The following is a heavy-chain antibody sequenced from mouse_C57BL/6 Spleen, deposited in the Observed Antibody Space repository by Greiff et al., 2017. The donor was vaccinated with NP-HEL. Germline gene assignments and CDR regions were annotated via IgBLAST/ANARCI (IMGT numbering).Heavy chain of an antibody. CDR1: GYTFTDYE. Sequence: VKLQESGAELVRPGASVTLSCKASGYTFTDYEMHWVKQTPVHGLEWIGAIDPETGGTAYNQKFKGKAILTADKSSSTAYMELRSLTSEDSAVYYCTRSRNWGQGTTLTVSS. D-gene: IGHD3-3*01. V-gene: IGHV1-15*01. CDR2: IDPETGGT. J-gene: IGHJ2*01. CDR3: TRSRN.